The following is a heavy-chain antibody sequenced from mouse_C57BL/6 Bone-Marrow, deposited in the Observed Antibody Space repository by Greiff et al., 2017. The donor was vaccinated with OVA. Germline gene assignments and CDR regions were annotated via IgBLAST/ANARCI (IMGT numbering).Heavy chain of an antibody. V-gene: IGHV10-1*01. J-gene: IGHJ1*03. Sequence: EVQVVESGGGLVQPKGSLKLSCAASGFSFNTYAMNWVRQAPGKGLEWVARIRSKSNNYATYYADSVKDRFTISRDDSESMLYLQMNNLKTEDTAMYYCVRLRTGSYWYFDVWGTGTTVTVSS. CDR2: IRSKSNNYAT. CDR3: VRLRTGSYWYFDV. CDR1: GFSFNTYA. D-gene: IGHD1-1*02.